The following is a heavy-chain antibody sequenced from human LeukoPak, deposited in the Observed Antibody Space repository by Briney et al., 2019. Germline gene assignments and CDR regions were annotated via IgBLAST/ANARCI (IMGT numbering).Heavy chain of an antibody. J-gene: IGHJ6*02. CDR3: AKEQIDYYGTSGDYYYFYGMDV. CDR2: ISGSGGST. Sequence: GGSLRLSCAASGFTFSTYAMSWVRQAPGKGLEWVSGISGSGGSTYYADSVKGRFTISRDNFKDTVYLEMNRLRAEDTAVYYCAKEQIDYYGTSGDYYYFYGMDVWGQGTTVTVSS. V-gene: IGHV3-23*01. D-gene: IGHD3-22*01. CDR1: GFTFSTYA.